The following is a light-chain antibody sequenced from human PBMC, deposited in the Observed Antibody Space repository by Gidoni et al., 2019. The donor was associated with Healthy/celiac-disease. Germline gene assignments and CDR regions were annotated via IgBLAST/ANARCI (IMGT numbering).Light chain of an antibody. Sequence: IPMTQCPSSLSAPVGDRVTITCQASQDISNYLNGYQQKPGKAPKLLIYDASNLETGVPSRFSGSGSGTDFTFTISSLQPEDIATYYCQQYDNLVFTFGPGTKVDIK. J-gene: IGKJ3*01. V-gene: IGKV1-33*01. CDR1: QDISNY. CDR2: DAS. CDR3: QQYDNLVFT.